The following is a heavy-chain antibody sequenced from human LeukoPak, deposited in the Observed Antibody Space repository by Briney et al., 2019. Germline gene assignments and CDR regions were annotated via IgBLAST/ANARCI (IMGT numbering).Heavy chain of an antibody. V-gene: IGHV1-69*13. D-gene: IGHD3-22*01. CDR3: ARGSNYYDSSGYYYHWFDP. CDR2: IIPIFGTA. J-gene: IGHJ5*02. Sequence: ASVKVSCKASGGTFSSYAISWVRQAPRQGLEWMGGIIPIFGTANYAQKFQGRVTITADESTSTAYMELSSLRSEDTAVYYCARGSNYYDSSGYYYHWFDPWGQGTLVTVSS. CDR1: GGTFSSYA.